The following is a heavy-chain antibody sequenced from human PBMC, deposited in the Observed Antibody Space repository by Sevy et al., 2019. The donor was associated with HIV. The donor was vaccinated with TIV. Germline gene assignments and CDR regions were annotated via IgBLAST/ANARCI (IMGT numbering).Heavy chain of an antibody. CDR1: GFTFSSYW. CDR3: AGGYYGTTGYNNFRAAFDV. J-gene: IGHJ3*01. CDR2: IKQDGGEK. D-gene: IGHD3-9*01. V-gene: IGHV3-7*01. Sequence: GGSLRLSCVASGFTFSSYWMNWVRQAPGKGLEWVANIKQDGGEKDHVGSVQGRFTISRDNTKKSVYLQMNGLRVEDRPSYFGAGGYYGTTGYNNFRAAFDVWGQGTMVTVSS.